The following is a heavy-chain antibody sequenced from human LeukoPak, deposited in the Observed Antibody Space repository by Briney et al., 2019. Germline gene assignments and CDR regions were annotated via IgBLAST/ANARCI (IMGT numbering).Heavy chain of an antibody. CDR1: GGSVSSGDYY. D-gene: IGHD3-9*01. CDR2: IYYSGST. CDR3: ARDRYFIGFDY. J-gene: IGHJ4*02. Sequence: SETLSLTCSVSGGSVSSGDYYWSWIRQPPGKGLEWIGYIYYSGSTYYNPSLKSRVSISVDTSKNQFSLKLTSVTAADTAVCYCARDRYFIGFDYWGQGTLVTVSS. V-gene: IGHV4-30-4*01.